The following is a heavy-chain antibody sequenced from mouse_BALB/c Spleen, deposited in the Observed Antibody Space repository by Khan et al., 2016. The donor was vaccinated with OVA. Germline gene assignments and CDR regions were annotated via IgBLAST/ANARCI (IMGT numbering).Heavy chain of an antibody. V-gene: IGHV3-2*02. CDR3: GGRNYYGYYFDN. Sequence: EVQLQESGPGLVKPSQSLSLTCTVTGYSITNNYAWNWIRQFPGNKLEWMGFISYSGSTNYNPSLKSRISITRDTSTNHSFLQLNSVTTEDDATVYCGGRNYYGYYFDNWGQGTTLTVSS. D-gene: IGHD1-1*01. CDR1: GYSITNNYA. J-gene: IGHJ2*01. CDR2: ISYSGST.